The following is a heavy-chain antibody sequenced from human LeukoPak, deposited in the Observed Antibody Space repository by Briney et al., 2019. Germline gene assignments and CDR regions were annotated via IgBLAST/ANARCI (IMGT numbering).Heavy chain of an antibody. CDR3: ARDDSLLQFGC. J-gene: IGHJ4*02. CDR1: GFTFSNYG. V-gene: IGHV3-23*01. CDR2: IIPSGVTT. Sequence: GGSLRLSCATSGFTFSNYGMNWVRHAPGKGLGWVSGIIPSGVTTYYADSVKGRFAISRDNSKNTVYLQMNSLRAEDTAVYYCARDDSLLQFGCWGQGTLVTVSS. D-gene: IGHD5-24*01.